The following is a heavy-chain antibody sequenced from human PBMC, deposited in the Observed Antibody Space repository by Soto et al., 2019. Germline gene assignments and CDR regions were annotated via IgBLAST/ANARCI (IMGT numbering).Heavy chain of an antibody. J-gene: IGHJ5*02. CDR3: ARSSPYFYGSGSYYNTAGWFDP. D-gene: IGHD3-10*01. CDR1: EGTSRGYC. CDR2: IHTSGTT. Sequence: SQTIPLRNSVSEGTSRGYCGSWILQTTGKGLEWLGRIHTSGTTNYNPALKSRVTMSVDTSKNQFSLKLSSVTAADTAVYYCARSSPYFYGSGSYYNTAGWFDPWGQGTLVTVSS. V-gene: IGHV4-4*07.